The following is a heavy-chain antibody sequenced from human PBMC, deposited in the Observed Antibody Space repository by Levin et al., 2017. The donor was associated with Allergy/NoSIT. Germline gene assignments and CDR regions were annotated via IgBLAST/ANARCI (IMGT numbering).Heavy chain of an antibody. CDR3: ARESESRPSCSSTSCHGWDAFDI. V-gene: IGHV4-30-4*01. CDR1: GGSISSGDYY. CDR2: IYYSGST. J-gene: IGHJ3*02. D-gene: IGHD2-2*01. Sequence: SETLSLTCTVSGGSISSGDYYWSWIRQPPGKGLEWIGYIYYSGSTYYNPSLKSRVTISVDTSKNQFSLKLSSVTAADTAVYYCARESESRPSCSSTSCHGWDAFDIWGQGTMVTVSS.